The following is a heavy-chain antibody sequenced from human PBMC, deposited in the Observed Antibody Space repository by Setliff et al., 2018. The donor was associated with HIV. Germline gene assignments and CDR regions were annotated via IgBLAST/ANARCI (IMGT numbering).Heavy chain of an antibody. CDR3: ARLSWDVDD. CDR1: GGSTSTSGYY. D-gene: IGHD1-26*01. Sequence: LSLTCTVSGGSTSTSGYYWGWIRQPPGKGREWIGSIYSSGSTYYNPSLKSRVTISVDTSKNQFSLNLDSVTAADTAVYYCARLSWDVDDWGQGTLVTVSS. J-gene: IGHJ4*02. V-gene: IGHV4-39*01. CDR2: IYSSGST.